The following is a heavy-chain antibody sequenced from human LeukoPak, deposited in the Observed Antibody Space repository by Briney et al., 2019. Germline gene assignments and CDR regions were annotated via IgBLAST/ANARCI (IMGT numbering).Heavy chain of an antibody. Sequence: PSETLSLTCTVSGGSISSGGYYWSWIRQHPGKGLEWIGYIYYSGSTYYNPSLKSRVTISVDTSKNQFSLKLSSVAAADTAVYYCARDGGGTSSSWFPDAFDIWGQGTMVTVSS. CDR1: GGSISSGGYY. D-gene: IGHD6-13*01. J-gene: IGHJ3*02. V-gene: IGHV4-31*03. CDR2: IYYSGST. CDR3: ARDGGGTSSSWFPDAFDI.